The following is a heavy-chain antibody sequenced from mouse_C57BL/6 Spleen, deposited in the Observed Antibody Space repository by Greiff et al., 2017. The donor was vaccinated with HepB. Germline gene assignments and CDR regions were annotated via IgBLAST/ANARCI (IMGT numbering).Heavy chain of an antibody. J-gene: IGHJ2*01. D-gene: IGHD1-1*01. CDR2: IYPSSGNT. Sequence: QVQLQQSGAELARPGASVKLSCKASGYTFTSYGISWVKQRTGQGLEWIGEIYPSSGNTSYNEKFKGKATLTADKSSSTAYMELRSLTSADSAVYFCARLTADYYGSKDYFDYWGQGTTLTVSS. CDR1: GYTFTSYG. CDR3: ARLTADYYGSKDYFDY. V-gene: IGHV1-81*01.